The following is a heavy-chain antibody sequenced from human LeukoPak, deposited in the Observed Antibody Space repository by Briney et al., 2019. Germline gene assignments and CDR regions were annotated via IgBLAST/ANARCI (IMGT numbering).Heavy chain of an antibody. CDR2: INQDGSEK. CDR1: GFTFGTYW. Sequence: GGSLRLSCAAPGFTFGTYWMNWVRRAPGKGLEWVANINQDGSEKYYVDSVKGRFTISRDNAKNSLYLQMNSLRAEDTAVFYCARAGSLWFGESKLDYWGQGTLVTVSS. V-gene: IGHV3-7*01. CDR3: ARAGSLWFGESKLDY. D-gene: IGHD3-10*01. J-gene: IGHJ4*02.